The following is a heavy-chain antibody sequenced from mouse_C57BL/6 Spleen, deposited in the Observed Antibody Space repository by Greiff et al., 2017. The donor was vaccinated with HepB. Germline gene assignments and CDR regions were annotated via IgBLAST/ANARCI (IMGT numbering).Heavy chain of an antibody. J-gene: IGHJ3*01. D-gene: IGHD2-2*01. CDR3: VRSTMVTTDAY. CDR1: GFSFNTYA. V-gene: IGHV10-1*01. CDR2: IRSKSNNYAT. Sequence: EVKVVESGGGLVQPKGSLKLSCAASGFSFNTYAMNWVRQAPGKGLEWVARIRSKSNNYATYYADSVKDRFTISRDDSESMLYLQMNNLKTEDTAMYYCVRSTMVTTDAYWGQGTLVTVSA.